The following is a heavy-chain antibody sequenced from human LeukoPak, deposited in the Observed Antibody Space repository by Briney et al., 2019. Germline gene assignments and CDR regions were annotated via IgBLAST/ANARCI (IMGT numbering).Heavy chain of an antibody. Sequence: GGSLRLSCAASGFTVSSYSMNWVRQAPGKGLEWVSYISSSSSTISYADSVKGRFTISRDNAKNSLYLQMNSLRAEDTAVYYCARTHGELLPYYFDYWGQGTLVTVSS. D-gene: IGHD3-10*01. CDR2: ISSSSSTI. J-gene: IGHJ4*02. V-gene: IGHV3-48*04. CDR1: GFTVSSYS. CDR3: ARTHGELLPYYFDY.